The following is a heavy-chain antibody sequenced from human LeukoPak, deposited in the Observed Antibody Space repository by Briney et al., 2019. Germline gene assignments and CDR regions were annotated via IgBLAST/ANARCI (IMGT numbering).Heavy chain of an antibody. CDR2: IYHSGST. V-gene: IGHV4-30-2*01. D-gene: IGHD1-14*01. J-gene: IGHJ6*02. Sequence: SETLSLTCAVSGGSISSGGYSWSWIRQPPGKGLEWIGYIYHSGSTYYNPSLKSRVTISVDRSKNQFSLKLSSVTAADTAVYYCASSLTPTGTLLDYYYGMDVWGQGTTVTVSS. CDR1: GGSISSGGYS. CDR3: ASSLTPTGTLLDYYYGMDV.